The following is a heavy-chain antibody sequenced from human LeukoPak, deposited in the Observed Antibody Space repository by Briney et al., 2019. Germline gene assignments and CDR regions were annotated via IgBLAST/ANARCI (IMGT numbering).Heavy chain of an antibody. Sequence: SETLSLTCTVSGGSISDPSYHWGWIRQPPGKGLQWIGSVYYNGSTYYSPSLERRVTISVDTSKNQFSLKLRSVTAADTAVYYCARHYYDSSGYWSPPGDFWAQGTLVVVSS. CDR2: VYYNGST. D-gene: IGHD3-22*01. CDR1: GGSISDPSYH. J-gene: IGHJ4*02. CDR3: ARHYYDSSGYWSPPGDF. V-gene: IGHV4-39*01.